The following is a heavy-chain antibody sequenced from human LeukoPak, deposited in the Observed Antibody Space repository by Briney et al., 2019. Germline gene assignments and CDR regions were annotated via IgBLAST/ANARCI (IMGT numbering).Heavy chain of an antibody. CDR1: GFTFSSYA. CDR2: IRGSGGST. J-gene: IGHJ4*02. V-gene: IGHV3-23*01. Sequence: GGSLRLSCAASGFTFSSYAMSWVRQAPGKGLEWVSAIRGSGGSTYYADSVKGRFTISRDNSKNTLYLQMNSLRAEDTAVYYCAKGGRGDSRPFDYWGQGTLVTVSS. D-gene: IGHD3-22*01. CDR3: AKGGRGDSRPFDY.